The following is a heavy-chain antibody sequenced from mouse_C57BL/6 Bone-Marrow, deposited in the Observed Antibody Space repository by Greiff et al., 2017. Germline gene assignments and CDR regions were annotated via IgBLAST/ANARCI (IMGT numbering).Heavy chain of an antibody. Sequence: QVQLKQSGAELVRPGTSVKMSCKASGYTFTNYWIGWAKQRPGHGLEWIGDIYPGGGYTNYNEKFKGKATLTADKSSSTAYMQFSSLTSEDSAIYYCARCGPYYFDYWGQGTTLTVSS. CDR1: GYTFTNYW. J-gene: IGHJ2*01. CDR2: IYPGGGYT. V-gene: IGHV1-63*01. CDR3: ARCGPYYFDY.